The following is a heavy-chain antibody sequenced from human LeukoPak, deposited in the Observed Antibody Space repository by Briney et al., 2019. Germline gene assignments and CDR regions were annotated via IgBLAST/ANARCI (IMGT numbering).Heavy chain of an antibody. CDR1: GFTFSIYS. CDR3: ARDYDSSGYYYGHFDY. Sequence: GGSLRFSCAASGFTFSIYSMSWVRQAPGKGLEWVSYIRSSGSAIYYADSVKGRFTISRDDAKKSLYLQMNSLRAEDTAVYYCARDYDSSGYYYGHFDYWGQGTLVTVSS. J-gene: IGHJ4*02. V-gene: IGHV3-48*04. D-gene: IGHD3-22*01. CDR2: IRSSGSAI.